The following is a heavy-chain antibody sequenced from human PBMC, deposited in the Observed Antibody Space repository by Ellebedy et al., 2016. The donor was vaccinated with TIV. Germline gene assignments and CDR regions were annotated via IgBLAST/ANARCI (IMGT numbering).Heavy chain of an antibody. J-gene: IGHJ4*02. V-gene: IGHV1-18*01. CDR3: ARATCGSRSYYNDY. CDR2: ISAYNGYT. D-gene: IGHD3-10*01. Sequence: ASVKVSXXASGYTFTNYGITWVRQAPGQGLEWMGWISAYNGYTNYAQKLQGRVTMTTDTSTSTAYMELRSLRSDDTAVYYCARATCGSRSYYNDYWGQGTLATVSS. CDR1: GYTFTNYG.